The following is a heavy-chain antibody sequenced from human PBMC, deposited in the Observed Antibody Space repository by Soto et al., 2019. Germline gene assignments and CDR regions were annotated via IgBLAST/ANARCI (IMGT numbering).Heavy chain of an antibody. J-gene: IGHJ4*02. CDR1: GYTFTSYG. Sequence: QVQLVQSGAEVKKPGASVKVSCKASGYTFTSYGISWVRQAPGQGLEWMGWISAYNGNTNYVQKLQGRVTMTTDTSTSTAYMELRSLRSDDTAVYYCARDRGTYYYDSSGYYYDYWGQGTLVTVSS. CDR2: ISAYNGNT. D-gene: IGHD3-22*01. CDR3: ARDRGTYYYDSSGYYYDY. V-gene: IGHV1-18*04.